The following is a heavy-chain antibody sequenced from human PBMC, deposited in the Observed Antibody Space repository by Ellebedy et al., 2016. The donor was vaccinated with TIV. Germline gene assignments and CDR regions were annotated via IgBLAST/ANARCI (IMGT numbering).Heavy chain of an antibody. CDR1: GYTFTSYD. CDR3: ARGVGMITFGGTSMDV. CDR2: MNPNSGNT. Sequence: ASVKVSCXASGYTFTSYDINWVRQATGQGLEWMGWMNPNSGNTGYAQKFQGRVTMTRNTSISTAYTELSSLRSEDTAVYYCARGVGMITFGGTSMDVWGQGTTVTVSS. J-gene: IGHJ6*02. V-gene: IGHV1-8*01. D-gene: IGHD3-16*01.